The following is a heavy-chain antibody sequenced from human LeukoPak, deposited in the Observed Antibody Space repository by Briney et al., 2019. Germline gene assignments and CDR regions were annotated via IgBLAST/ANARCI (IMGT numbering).Heavy chain of an antibody. D-gene: IGHD6-13*01. J-gene: IGHJ4*02. Sequence: ASVKVSCKASGYTFSSYAISWVRQAPGQGLECRGGIIPIFGTANYAQKFQGRVTITTDESTSTAYMELSSLRSEDTAVYYCARDAVTDSSSWYYFDYWGQGTLVTVSS. CDR1: GYTFSSYA. V-gene: IGHV1-69*05. CDR2: IIPIFGTA. CDR3: ARDAVTDSSSWYYFDY.